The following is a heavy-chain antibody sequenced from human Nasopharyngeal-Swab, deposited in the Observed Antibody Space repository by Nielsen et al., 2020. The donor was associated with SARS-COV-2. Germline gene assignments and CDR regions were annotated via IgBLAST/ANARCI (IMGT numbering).Heavy chain of an antibody. J-gene: IGHJ4*02. CDR2: IWYDGSNK. CDR1: GFTFSSYG. Sequence: GESLKISCAASGFTFSSYGMHWVRQAPGKGLEWVAVIWYDGSNKYYADSVKGRFTISRDNSKNTLYLQMNSLRAEDTAVYYCARGSIYYASSLDYWGLGTLVTVSS. V-gene: IGHV3-33*01. CDR3: ARGSIYYASSLDY. D-gene: IGHD3-22*01.